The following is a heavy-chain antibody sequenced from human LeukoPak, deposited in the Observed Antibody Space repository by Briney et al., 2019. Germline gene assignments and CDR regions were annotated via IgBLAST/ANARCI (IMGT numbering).Heavy chain of an antibody. V-gene: IGHV3-53*01. CDR1: GFIHSQHH. D-gene: IGHD6-13*01. CDR2: IYSGGST. J-gene: IGHJ4*02. Sequence: QPGGSLRLSCAASGFIHSQHHESGPRQAPGKGLEWVSTIYSGGSTYYADSVKGRFTIPRDNSQNTQHLQMNSQSADGAARCFFLRAASLAGSYEYLGQGTLVTVSA. CDR3: LRAASLAGSYEY.